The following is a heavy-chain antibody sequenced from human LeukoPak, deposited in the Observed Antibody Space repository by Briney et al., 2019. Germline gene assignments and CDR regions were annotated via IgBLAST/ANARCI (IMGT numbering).Heavy chain of an antibody. V-gene: IGHV3-23*01. CDR2: ISGSGGST. Sequence: PGGSLRLSCAASGFTFSSYAMSWVRQAPGKGLEWVSAISGSGGSTYYADSVKGRFTISRDNSKNTLYLQMNSLRAEDTAVYYCAKQGRSSSWYGQYYFDYWGQGTLVTVSS. CDR1: GFTFSSYA. CDR3: AKQGRSSSWYGQYYFDY. D-gene: IGHD6-13*01. J-gene: IGHJ4*02.